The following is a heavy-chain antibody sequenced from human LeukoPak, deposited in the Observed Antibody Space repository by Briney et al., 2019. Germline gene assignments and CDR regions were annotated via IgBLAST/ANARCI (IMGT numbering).Heavy chain of an antibody. D-gene: IGHD3-22*01. V-gene: IGHV3-48*01. CDR2: INTTSSTI. Sequence: GGSLRLSCAASGFSFSSYSMNWVRQAPGKGLELVSYINTTSSTIYYGDSVKGRFTNSRDNAKNSRYLQMNSLRTEDTAVYYCARIGRHYFDYWGRGTLVTVSS. J-gene: IGHJ4*02. CDR3: ARIGRHYFDY. CDR1: GFSFSSYS.